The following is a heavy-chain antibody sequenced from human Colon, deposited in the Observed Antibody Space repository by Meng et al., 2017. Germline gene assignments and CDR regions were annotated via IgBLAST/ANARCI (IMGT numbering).Heavy chain of an antibody. V-gene: IGHV4-30-4*01. CDR2: LSYSGNT. Sequence: QVQLQESGPGLVKPSQTASLTCTVSGGFLNSDDYYWSWIRQSPGGGLEWIGLLSYSGNTFYNPSLRSRVAISADTSKSQFSLYLRSVTAADTAVYYCAREWRRYYGAGSFDYWGQGALVTVSS. D-gene: IGHD3-10*01. CDR3: AREWRRYYGAGSFDY. J-gene: IGHJ4*02. CDR1: GGFLNSDDYY.